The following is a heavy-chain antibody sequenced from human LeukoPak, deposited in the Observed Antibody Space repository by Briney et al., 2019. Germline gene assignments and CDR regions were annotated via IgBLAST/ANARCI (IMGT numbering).Heavy chain of an antibody. CDR3: AREWVAYDAYFDY. V-gene: IGHV4-59*01. CDR1: GGSISSNS. CDR2: IYDSGST. J-gene: IGHJ4*02. D-gene: IGHD5-12*01. Sequence: SETLSLTCTVSGGSISSNSWSWIRQPPGKGLEWIGYIYDSGSTNYNPSLKSRVTVSVDTSKNQFSLKLSSVTAADTAVYFCAREWVAYDAYFDYWGQGTLVTVSS.